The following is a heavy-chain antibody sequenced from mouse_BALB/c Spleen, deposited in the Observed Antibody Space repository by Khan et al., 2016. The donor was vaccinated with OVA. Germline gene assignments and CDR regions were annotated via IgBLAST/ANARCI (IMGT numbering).Heavy chain of an antibody. J-gene: IGHJ4*01. CDR1: GFTFSSYA. Sequence: EVQLVESGGGVVKPGGSLKLSCSASGFTFSSYAMSWVRQTPGKRLEWVETISSGGNYTFYPDSVKGRFTISRDNAKNTLYLQMSSLRSEDTAMYYCARSLVDYYAMDYWGQGTSVTVSS. D-gene: IGHD2-2*01. V-gene: IGHV5-9-3*01. CDR2: ISSGGNYT. CDR3: ARSLVDYYAMDY.